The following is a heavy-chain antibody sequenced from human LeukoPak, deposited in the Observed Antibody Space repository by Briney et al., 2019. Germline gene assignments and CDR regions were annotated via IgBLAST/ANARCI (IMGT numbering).Heavy chain of an antibody. Sequence: GGSLRLSCAASGFSVSSNYMSWVRQAPGKGLEWVSVIYSGGSTYYSDSVTGRFTISRDNARRILYLQMNSLRAEDTAVYYCAKDVCNGAGCHFFDYWGQGTVVTLSS. V-gene: IGHV3-53*01. J-gene: IGHJ4*02. CDR3: AKDVCNGAGCHFFDY. CDR2: IYSGGST. CDR1: GFSVSSNY. D-gene: IGHD2-15*01.